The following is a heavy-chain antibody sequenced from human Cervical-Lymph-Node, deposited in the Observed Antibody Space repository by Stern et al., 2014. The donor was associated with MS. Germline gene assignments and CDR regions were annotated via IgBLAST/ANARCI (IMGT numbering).Heavy chain of an antibody. V-gene: IGHV1-2*06. Sequence: VQLVESGAEVKKPGASVKVPCKASGYIFTGYYLHWGRQAPGPGLEWMGRVDPNSGDTKYAQNFQDRVTMPRDTSISTAYMELSRLRSDDTAVYYCARSLNWNDVEDYHYGLDVWGQGTTVTVSS. J-gene: IGHJ6*02. CDR2: VDPNSGDT. CDR1: GYIFTGYY. D-gene: IGHD1-1*01. CDR3: ARSLNWNDVEDYHYGLDV.